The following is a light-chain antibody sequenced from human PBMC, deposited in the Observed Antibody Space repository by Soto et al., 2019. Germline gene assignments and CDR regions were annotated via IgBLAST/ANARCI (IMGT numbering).Light chain of an antibody. Sequence: EIVLTQSPGTLSLSPGERATLSCRASQSVISNYLAWYQQKPGLAPRLLIYGASSRATGIPDRFSGSGSGTDFTLTISRLEPEDFAVYYCQQYGSSPTFGQGTRWIS. CDR3: QQYGSSPT. CDR1: QSVISNY. J-gene: IGKJ1*01. V-gene: IGKV3-20*01. CDR2: GAS.